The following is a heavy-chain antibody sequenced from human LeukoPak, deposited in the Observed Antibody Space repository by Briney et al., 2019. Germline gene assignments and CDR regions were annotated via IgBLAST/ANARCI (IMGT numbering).Heavy chain of an antibody. CDR2: IYYSGST. V-gene: IGHV4-61*05. Sequence: SETLSLTCTVSGGSISSSSYYWGWIRQPPGKGLEWIGYIYYSGSTNYNPSLKSRVTISVDTSKNQFSLKLSSVTAADTAVYYCARRTGDSEAFDYWGQGTLVTVSS. CDR3: ARRTGDSEAFDY. CDR1: GGSISSSSYY. J-gene: IGHJ4*02. D-gene: IGHD7-27*01.